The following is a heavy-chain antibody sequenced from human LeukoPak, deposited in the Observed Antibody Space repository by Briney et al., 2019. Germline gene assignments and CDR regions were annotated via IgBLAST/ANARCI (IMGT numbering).Heavy chain of an antibody. CDR3: ARERTIFGVVIIDY. D-gene: IGHD3-3*01. V-gene: IGHV4-4*07. Sequence: PETLSFTCTVSGGSISSYYWSWIRQPAGKGLEWIGRIYTSGSTNYNPSLKSRVTMSVDTSKNQFSLKLSSVTAADTAVYYCARERTIFGVVIIDYWGQGTLVTVSS. J-gene: IGHJ4*02. CDR1: GGSISSYY. CDR2: IYTSGST.